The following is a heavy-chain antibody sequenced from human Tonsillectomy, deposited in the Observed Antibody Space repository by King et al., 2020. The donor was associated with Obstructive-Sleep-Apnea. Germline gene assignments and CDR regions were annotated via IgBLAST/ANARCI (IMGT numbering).Heavy chain of an antibody. CDR1: GGSISSPSYY. D-gene: IGHD2-15*01. Sequence: QLQESGPGLVKPSETLSLTCTVSGGSISSPSYYCGWIRQPPGKGLEWIGSIYYSGNTYYNPSLKSRVTISVDTSKNRFSLRLTSVTAADTAVYYCARDAGVCSGGSCYSGWFDPWGQGTLVTVSS. CDR2: IYYSGNT. V-gene: IGHV4-39*07. J-gene: IGHJ5*02. CDR3: ARDAGVCSGGSCYSGWFDP.